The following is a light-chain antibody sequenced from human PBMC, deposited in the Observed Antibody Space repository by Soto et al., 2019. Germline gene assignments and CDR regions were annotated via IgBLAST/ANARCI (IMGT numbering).Light chain of an antibody. CDR3: CSYVGSSTYV. V-gene: IGLV2-23*02. J-gene: IGLJ1*01. Sequence: QSVLTQPASVSGSPGQSITISCTGTSSEVGGYNLVSWYQHHPGKAPKLMIYEVSKRPSGVSNRFSGSKSGNTASLTISGLQAEDEADYYCCSYVGSSTYVFGTGTKLTVL. CDR1: SSEVGGYNL. CDR2: EVS.